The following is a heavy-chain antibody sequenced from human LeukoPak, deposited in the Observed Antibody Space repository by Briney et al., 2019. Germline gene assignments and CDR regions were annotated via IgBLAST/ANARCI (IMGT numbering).Heavy chain of an antibody. Sequence: PGGSLRLSCAASGFIFSNYWMNWVRQAPGKGLEWVANIKQDGSEKNYVDSVKGRFTISRDNAKNSLYLQMNSLRAEDTAVYYCARGLLVHGGLPDAWGQGTLVTVSS. CDR1: GFIFSNYW. CDR3: ARGLLVHGGLPDA. V-gene: IGHV3-7*01. CDR2: IKQDGSEK. J-gene: IGHJ4*02. D-gene: IGHD2-15*01.